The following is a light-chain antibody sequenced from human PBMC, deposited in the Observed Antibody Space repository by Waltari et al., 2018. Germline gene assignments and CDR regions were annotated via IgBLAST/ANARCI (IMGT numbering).Light chain of an antibody. Sequence: DIVMTQSPDSLAVSLGERATINCKSSRSVLCPSDNRNCLTWYQQKPGQPPKLLTYWASTRESGIPDRFSASGSGTDFSLTITSLQAEDVAVYYCQQYSNTPLTFGGGTRVEIK. CDR1: RSVLCPSDNRNC. CDR2: WAS. V-gene: IGKV4-1*01. J-gene: IGKJ4*01. CDR3: QQYSNTPLT.